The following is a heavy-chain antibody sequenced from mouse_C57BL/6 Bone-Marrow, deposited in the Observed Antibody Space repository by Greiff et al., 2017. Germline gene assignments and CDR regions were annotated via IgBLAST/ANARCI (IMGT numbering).Heavy chain of an antibody. Sequence: EVQLQQSGAELVRPGASVKLSCTASGFNIKDDYMHWVKQRPEQGLEWIGWIGPENGDTEYASKFQGKATITADTSSNTAYLQLSSLTSEDTAVYYCTTAITTVSRGYAMDYWGQGTAVTVSS. CDR1: GFNIKDDY. V-gene: IGHV14-4*01. CDR3: TTAITTVSRGYAMDY. CDR2: IGPENGDT. D-gene: IGHD1-1*01. J-gene: IGHJ4*01.